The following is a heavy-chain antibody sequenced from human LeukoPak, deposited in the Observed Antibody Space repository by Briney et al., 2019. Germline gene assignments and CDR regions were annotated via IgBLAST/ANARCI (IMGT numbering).Heavy chain of an antibody. CDR1: GGSISSGDYY. Sequence: SQTLSLTCTVSGGSISSGDYYWSWIRQPPGKGLEWIGYIYTSGSTNYNPSLKSRVTISVDTSKNQFSLKLSSVTAADTAVYYCARSSSWYHWFDPWGQGTLVTVSS. J-gene: IGHJ5*02. D-gene: IGHD6-13*01. CDR2: IYTSGST. V-gene: IGHV4-30-4*08. CDR3: ARSSSWYHWFDP.